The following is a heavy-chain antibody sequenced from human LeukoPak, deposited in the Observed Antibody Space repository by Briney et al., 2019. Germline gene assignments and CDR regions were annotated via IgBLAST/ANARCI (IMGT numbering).Heavy chain of an antibody. CDR1: GYNFASYW. J-gene: IGHJ4*02. CDR2: IYPGDSDT. CDR3: ARTPGYSFYFDY. D-gene: IGHD5-18*01. Sequence: GESLKTSCKGSGYNFASYWIGWVRQMPGKGLEWMGIIYPGDSDTRSSPSFQGQVTMSVDKSVNTAYLQWSSLKASDTAMYYCARTPGYSFYFDYWGLETPVTVPS. V-gene: IGHV5-51*01.